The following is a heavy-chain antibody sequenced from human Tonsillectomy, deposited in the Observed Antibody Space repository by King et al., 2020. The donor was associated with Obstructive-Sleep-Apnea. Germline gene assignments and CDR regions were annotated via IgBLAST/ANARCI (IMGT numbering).Heavy chain of an antibody. Sequence: VQLVESGGGLVQPGGSLRLSCAASGFTFSTYAMSWVRQAPGKGLEWVSTISGSGGSTYYADSVKGRFTISRDNSKNTLYLQMNSLRAEVTAVYYCAKGGLTLIGELYDYWGQGTLVTVSS. CDR2: ISGSGGST. D-gene: IGHD3-22*01. CDR3: AKGGLTLIGELYDY. CDR1: GFTFSTYA. V-gene: IGHV3-23*04. J-gene: IGHJ4*02.